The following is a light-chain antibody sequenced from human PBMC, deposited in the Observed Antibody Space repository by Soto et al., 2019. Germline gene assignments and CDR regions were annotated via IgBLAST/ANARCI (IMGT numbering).Light chain of an antibody. CDR1: QSISSR. CDR2: AAS. J-gene: IGKJ3*01. CDR3: QQANGFPFT. Sequence: ESQMTQSPSSVSASVGDRVTITCRASQSISSRLAWYQQKPGKPPKLLIYAASSLQSGVPSRFSGSRSGTDFTLTISSLQPEDFATYYCQQANGFPFTFGPGTKVDIK. V-gene: IGKV1-12*01.